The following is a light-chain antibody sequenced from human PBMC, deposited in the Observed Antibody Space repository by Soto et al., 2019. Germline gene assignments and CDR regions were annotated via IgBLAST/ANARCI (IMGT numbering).Light chain of an antibody. CDR2: SDD. Sequence: QSVLTQPASASGTPGQRLTISCSGSNSNIGSHTVNWYQHVAGTAPKLLIYSDDERPSGVADRFSGSKSGTSAFLAISGLLAEDEADYFCAAWDDSLNGRVFGGGTKLTVL. J-gene: IGLJ3*02. V-gene: IGLV1-44*01. CDR1: NSNIGSHT. CDR3: AAWDDSLNGRV.